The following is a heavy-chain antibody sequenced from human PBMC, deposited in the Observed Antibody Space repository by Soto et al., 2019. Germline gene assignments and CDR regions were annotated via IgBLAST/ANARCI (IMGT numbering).Heavy chain of an antibody. V-gene: IGHV1-69*13. J-gene: IGHJ6*02. Sequence: SVKVSCKASGGTFSSYAISWVRQAPGQGLEWMGGIIPIFGTANYAQKFQGRVTITADESTSTAYMELSSLRSEDTAVYYCARDHPEATNHYYYYGMDVWGQGTTVTVS. D-gene: IGHD1-26*01. CDR2: IIPIFGTA. CDR1: GGTFSSYA. CDR3: ARDHPEATNHYYYYGMDV.